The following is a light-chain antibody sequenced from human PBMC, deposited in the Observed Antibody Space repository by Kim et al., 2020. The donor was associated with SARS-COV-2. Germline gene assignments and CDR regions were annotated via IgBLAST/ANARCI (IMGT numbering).Light chain of an antibody. CDR3: QQYGTSPYT. Sequence: ENVLTQSPGTLSLSPGERATLSCRASQIVSSSYLAWYQQKPGQAPRLLIYGGSSRATGIPDRFSGSGSGTDFTLTISRLEPEDFAVYYCQQYGTSPYTFGQGTKLEIK. CDR1: QIVSSSY. CDR2: GGS. J-gene: IGKJ2*01. V-gene: IGKV3-20*01.